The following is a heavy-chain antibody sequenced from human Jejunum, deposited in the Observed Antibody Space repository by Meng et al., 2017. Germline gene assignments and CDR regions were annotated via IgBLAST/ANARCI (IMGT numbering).Heavy chain of an antibody. CDR3: ATDLYGVKDFDD. D-gene: IGHD3-3*01. Sequence: GESLKISCAASGFIFSDYEFNWVRQAPGKGLEWVSYITSSGSKALYADSVRGRFTISRDGAKNSLYLQMNSLRTEDTGVYYCATDLYGVKDFDDWGQGNLVNGAS. CDR2: ITSSGSKA. J-gene: IGHJ4*02. CDR1: GFIFSDYE. V-gene: IGHV3-48*03.